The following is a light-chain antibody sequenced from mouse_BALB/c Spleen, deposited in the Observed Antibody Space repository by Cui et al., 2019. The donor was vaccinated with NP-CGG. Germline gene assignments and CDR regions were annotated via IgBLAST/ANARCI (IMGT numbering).Light chain of an antibody. CDR3: ALWYSNHWV. Sequence: VVTQEPALTTSPGETVTLTCRSSTGAVTTSNYANWVQEKPDHLFTGLIGGTNNRTPGVPARFSGSLIGDEAALTITGAQTEDEAIYFCALWYSNHWVFGGGTKLTVL. J-gene: IGLJ1*01. CDR2: GTN. CDR1: TGAVTTSNY. V-gene: IGLV1*01.